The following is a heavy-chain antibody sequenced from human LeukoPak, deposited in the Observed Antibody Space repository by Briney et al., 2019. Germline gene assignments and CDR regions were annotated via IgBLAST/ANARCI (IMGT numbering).Heavy chain of an antibody. Sequence: GGSLRLSCVASGFTFNTYSMNWVRQAPGKGLEWLSYISSSSSIIYDADSVKGRFTISRDSVKNSLYLQMNTLRDEDTAVYFCARDRYGSGTSPDSFDIWGQGTMVTVSS. D-gene: IGHD3-10*01. CDR2: ISSSSSII. J-gene: IGHJ3*02. CDR3: ARDRYGSGTSPDSFDI. V-gene: IGHV3-48*02. CDR1: GFTFNTYS.